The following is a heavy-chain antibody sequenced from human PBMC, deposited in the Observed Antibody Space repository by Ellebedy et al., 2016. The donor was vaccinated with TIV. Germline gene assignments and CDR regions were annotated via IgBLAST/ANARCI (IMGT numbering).Heavy chain of an antibody. V-gene: IGHV3-7*01. CDR3: ARTGGASSWYVF. D-gene: IGHD6-13*01. CDR2: IKQDGSEK. J-gene: IGHJ2*01. CDR1: GFTFSSYW. Sequence: GESLKISCAAPGFTFSSYWMSWVRQAPGKGLEWVANIKQDGSEKYYVDSVKGRFTMSRDNAKDSLYLQMNSLRVEDTAVYYCARTGGASSWYVFWGRGTLVTVSS.